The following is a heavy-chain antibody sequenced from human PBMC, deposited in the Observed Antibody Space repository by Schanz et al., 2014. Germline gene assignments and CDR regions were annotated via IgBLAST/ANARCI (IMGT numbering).Heavy chain of an antibody. CDR1: GFTFSSHW. Sequence: EVQLVQSGGGLVQPGGSLRLSCAASGFTFSSHWMHWVRQDPGKGLEWVSYVSRSTPDIYYADSVKGRFTISRDNAKNTLYLQMNSLRAEDTAVYYCARPALWFGDNCFDPWGQGTLVTVSS. CDR2: VSRSTPDI. J-gene: IGHJ5*02. D-gene: IGHD3-10*01. V-gene: IGHV3-48*04. CDR3: ARPALWFGDNCFDP.